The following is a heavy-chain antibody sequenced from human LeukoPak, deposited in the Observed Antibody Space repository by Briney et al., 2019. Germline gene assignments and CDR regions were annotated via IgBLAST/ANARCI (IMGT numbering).Heavy chain of an antibody. V-gene: IGHV3-33*01. D-gene: IGHD3-22*01. J-gene: IGHJ4*02. CDR3: ARERDYDSSGYYVFGY. Sequence: GGALRPPCAPPGFTFSSNGSTWGAQAQGKGRGWVAVLWYDGSNKYYADSVKGRFTISRDNSKNTLYLQMNSLRAEDTAVYYCARERDYDSSGYYVFGYWGQGTLVTVSS. CDR2: LWYDGSNK. CDR1: GFTFSSNG.